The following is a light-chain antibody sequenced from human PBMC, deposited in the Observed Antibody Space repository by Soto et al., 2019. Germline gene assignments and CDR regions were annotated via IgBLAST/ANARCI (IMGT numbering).Light chain of an antibody. V-gene: IGKV3-15*01. CDR1: QSVNSD. CDR3: QQNNNWPRT. Sequence: ETVMTQSPATLSVSPGERATLSCRASQSVNSDLAWYQKKPGQAPRLLIYGASTRATGIPARFNGGGSGTEFTLTISSLQSEDFAVYYCQQNNNWPRTFGQGTKVEIK. J-gene: IGKJ1*01. CDR2: GAS.